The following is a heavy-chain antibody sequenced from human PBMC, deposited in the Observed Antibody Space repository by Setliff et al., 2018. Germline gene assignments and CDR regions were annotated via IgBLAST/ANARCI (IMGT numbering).Heavy chain of an antibody. CDR1: GGTFSNFA. V-gene: IGHV1-69*13. CDR3: AGPFDVGPYPRPIDGLDL. CDR2: IIPMFRTP. J-gene: IGHJ3*01. Sequence: SVEVSCKASGGTFSNFAISWVRQAPGQGFEWLGGIIPMFRTPEYAQKFQGRVTISADESRTAVYMELSSLRFDDTAVYYCAGPFDVGPYPRPIDGLDLWGQGTRVT. D-gene: IGHD3-9*01.